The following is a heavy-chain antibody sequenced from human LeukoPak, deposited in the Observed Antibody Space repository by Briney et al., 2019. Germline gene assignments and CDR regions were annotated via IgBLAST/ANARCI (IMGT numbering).Heavy chain of an antibody. D-gene: IGHD1-26*01. V-gene: IGHV3-53*01. J-gene: IGHJ3*02. CDR3: AREWELQDAFDI. CDR2: IYSDGKT. Sequence: GGSLRLSCAASGFIVSSNYMTWIRQAPGKGLEWVSVIYSDGKTYYADSVKGRFTISRDNSENTLYLQMNSLRAEDTAVYYCAREWELQDAFDIWGQGTMVTVSS. CDR1: GFIVSSNY.